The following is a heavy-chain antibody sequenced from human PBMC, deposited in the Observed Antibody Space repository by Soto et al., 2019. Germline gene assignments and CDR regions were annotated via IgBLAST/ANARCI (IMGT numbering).Heavy chain of an antibody. CDR2: ISGSGGST. J-gene: IGHJ6*02. Sequence: GGSLRLSCAASGFTFSSYAMSWVRQAPGKGLEWVSAISGSGGSTYYADSVKGRFTISRDNSKNTLYLQMNSLRAEDTAVYYCAKHDYESYYYYGMDVWGQGTTVTVSS. V-gene: IGHV3-23*01. CDR3: AKHDYESYYYYGMDV. CDR1: GFTFSSYA. D-gene: IGHD4-17*01.